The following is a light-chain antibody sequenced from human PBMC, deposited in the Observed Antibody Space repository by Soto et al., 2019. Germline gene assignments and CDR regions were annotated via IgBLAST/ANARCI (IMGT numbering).Light chain of an antibody. CDR1: ISDVGNYNY. Sequence: QSALTQPASVSGSPGQSITISCSGGISDVGNYNYVSWYQQHPGKAPKLIIYDVTNRPSGVSNHFSGSKSGNTASLTISGIQAEDEGDYYCCSYTTTSLVAFGGGTKVTVL. CDR3: CSYTTTSLVA. V-gene: IGLV2-14*03. J-gene: IGLJ2*01. CDR2: DVT.